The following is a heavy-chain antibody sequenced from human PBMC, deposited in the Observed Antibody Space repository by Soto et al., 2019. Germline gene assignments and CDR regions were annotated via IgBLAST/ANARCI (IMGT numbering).Heavy chain of an antibody. J-gene: IGHJ4*02. CDR2: ISGSGGKT. CDR1: GFTFSSYV. CDR3: ANGLDPDY. Sequence: EVQLLESGGGLVQPGGSLRLSCAASGFTFSSYVMTWVRQAPGKGLKWVSAISGSGGKTYDANSVKGRFTISRDDSTTTPYLQMTSLRAEDTAVYYCANGLDPDYWGQGTLVTVSS. V-gene: IGHV3-23*01. D-gene: IGHD3-3*01.